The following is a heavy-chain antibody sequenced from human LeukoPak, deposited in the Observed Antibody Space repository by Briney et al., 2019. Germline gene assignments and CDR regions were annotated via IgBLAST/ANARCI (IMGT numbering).Heavy chain of an antibody. J-gene: IGHJ6*02. CDR3: ARDLVVAATHFYYGLDV. Sequence: PGGSLRLSCAASGFTFSSYGMHWVRQAPGTGLEWVAVISYDGSNKYYADSVKGRFTISRDNSQNTVFLQMNSLRAEDAAVYYCARDLVVAATHFYYGLDVWGQGTTVTVSS. CDR2: ISYDGSNK. CDR1: GFTFSSYG. V-gene: IGHV3-30*19. D-gene: IGHD2-15*01.